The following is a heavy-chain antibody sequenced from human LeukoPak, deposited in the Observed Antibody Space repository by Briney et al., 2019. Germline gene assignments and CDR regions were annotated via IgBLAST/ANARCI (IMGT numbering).Heavy chain of an antibody. CDR2: INPSGGST. J-gene: IGHJ4*02. Sequence: ASVKVSCKASGYTFTSYYMHWVRQAPGQGLEWMGIINPSGGSTSYAQKFQGRVTMTRDTSTSTVYMELSSLRSEDTAVYYCARGTYYYGSGSYDFDYWGQGTLVTVSS. CDR3: ARGTYYYGSGSYDFDY. CDR1: GYTFTSYY. V-gene: IGHV1-46*01. D-gene: IGHD3-10*01.